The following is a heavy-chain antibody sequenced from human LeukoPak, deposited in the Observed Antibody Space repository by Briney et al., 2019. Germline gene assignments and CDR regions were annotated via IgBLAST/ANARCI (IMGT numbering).Heavy chain of an antibody. D-gene: IGHD5-24*01. J-gene: IGHJ4*02. CDR1: GYTFTGYY. CDR2: IKRKSGGT. V-gene: IGHV1-2*02. CDR3: ARDRRRAYDY. Sequence: ASVKVSCKASGYTFTGYYMHSVRQAPGPGLEWMRWIKRKSGGTNYAQKFQGRVNMTRDTYISTAYMELSRLRSDDTAVYYCARDRRRAYDYWGQGTRVTVSS.